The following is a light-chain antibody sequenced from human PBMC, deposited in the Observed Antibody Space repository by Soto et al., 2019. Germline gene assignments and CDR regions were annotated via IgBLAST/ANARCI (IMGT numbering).Light chain of an antibody. V-gene: IGKV1-33*01. CDR2: DAS. Sequence: DIQMTQSPSSLSASVGDRVTITCQARQDISNYLYWYPQQPWKAPKLLIYDASNLETGVPSRVSGSGSGTDLAFTIISLQPADISTYYCDQYGKLPPLSVGGGTKVVIK. J-gene: IGKJ4*01. CDR1: QDISNY. CDR3: DQYGKLPPLS.